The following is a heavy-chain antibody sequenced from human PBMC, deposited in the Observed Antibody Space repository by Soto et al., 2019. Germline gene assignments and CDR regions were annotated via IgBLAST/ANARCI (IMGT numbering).Heavy chain of an antibody. V-gene: IGHV1-69*01. Sequence: QVQLVQSGAEVKKPGSSVKVSCKASGGTFSSYAISWVRQAPGQGLEWMGGIIPIFGTANYAQKFQGRVTSTADEATSTVDGGGGRIGSEGTVGYQGPGGGGYSSCWGYNWFDPWGQGTLVTVSS. CDR2: IIPIFGTA. CDR1: GGTFSSYA. D-gene: IGHD6-13*01. J-gene: IGHJ5*02. CDR3: PGGGGYSSCWGYNWFDP.